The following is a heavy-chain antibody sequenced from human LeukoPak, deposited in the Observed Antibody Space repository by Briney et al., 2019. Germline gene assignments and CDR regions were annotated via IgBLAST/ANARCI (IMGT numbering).Heavy chain of an antibody. V-gene: IGHV4-59*01. J-gene: IGHJ5*02. D-gene: IGHD2/OR15-2a*01. Sequence: KTSETLSLTCAVYGGSFSGYYWSWIGQPPGKGLEWIGYIYYSGSTNYNPSLKSRVTISVDTSKNQFSLKLSSVTAADTAVYYCARRGPLKKNNWFDPWGQGTLVTVSS. CDR1: GGSFSGYY. CDR3: ARRGPLKKNNWFDP. CDR2: IYYSGST.